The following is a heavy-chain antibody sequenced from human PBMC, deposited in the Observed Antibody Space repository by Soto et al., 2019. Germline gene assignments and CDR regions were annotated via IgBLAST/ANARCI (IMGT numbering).Heavy chain of an antibody. J-gene: IGHJ4*02. CDR1: GGTFNTYA. CDR3: AREVQVHTPAFVY. D-gene: IGHD3-10*01. CDR2: ISPMFGAA. V-gene: IGHV1-69*19. Sequence: QVQLVQSGAEMKKPGSSVKVSWQSSGGTFNTYAMNWVRQAPGQGPERMGDISPMFGAANYAPKFQGRVTITAYESTGTSYMQLSSLPSEDTALYFCAREVQVHTPAFVYWGQGTLVTVSS.